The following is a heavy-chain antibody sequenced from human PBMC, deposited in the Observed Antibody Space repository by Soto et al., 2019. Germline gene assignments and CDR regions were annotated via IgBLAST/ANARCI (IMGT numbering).Heavy chain of an antibody. J-gene: IGHJ4*02. CDR2: IKQDGSET. CDR1: GFTFSNYW. V-gene: IGHV3-7*01. Sequence: EAQLVESGGGLVQPGGSLRLSCAASGFTFSNYWMTWVRQAPGKGLEWVANIKQDGSETNFVDSVKGRFTISRDNAKNSLYLQMNSLRAEDTAVYYCARALVNGGDYWGQGTLVTVSS. CDR3: ARALVNGGDY. D-gene: IGHD2-8*02.